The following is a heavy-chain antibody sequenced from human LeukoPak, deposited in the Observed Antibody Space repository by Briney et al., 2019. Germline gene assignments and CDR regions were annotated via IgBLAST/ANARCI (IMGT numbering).Heavy chain of an antibody. J-gene: IGHJ4*02. CDR2: INPNSGGT. CDR3: ARDSTRAVAGPRALWY. Sequence: ASVKVSCKASGHTFTGYYMHWVRQAPGQGLEWMGWINPNSGGTNYAQKFQGRVTMTRDTSISTAYMELSRLRSDDTAVYYCARDSTRAVAGPRALWYWGQGTLVTVSS. CDR1: GHTFTGYY. D-gene: IGHD6-19*01. V-gene: IGHV1-2*02.